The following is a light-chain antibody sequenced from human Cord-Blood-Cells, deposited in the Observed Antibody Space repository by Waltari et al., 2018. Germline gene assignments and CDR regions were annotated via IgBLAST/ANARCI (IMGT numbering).Light chain of an antibody. J-gene: IGLJ3*02. Sequence: SYELTQPPSVSVSPGQTASITCSGVKLGDKYACWYQQKPGQSPVLVIYQDSKRPSGIPERFSGSNSGNTATLTISGTQAMDEADYYCQAWDSSTAGVFGGGTKLTVL. CDR1: KLGDKY. V-gene: IGLV3-1*01. CDR3: QAWDSSTAGV. CDR2: QDS.